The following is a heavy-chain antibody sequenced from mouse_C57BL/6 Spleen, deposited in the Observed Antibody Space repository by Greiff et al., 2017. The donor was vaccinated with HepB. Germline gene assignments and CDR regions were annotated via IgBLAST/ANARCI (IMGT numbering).Heavy chain of an antibody. CDR3: TRFTTVVPYAMDY. CDR2: IDPETGGT. Sequence: VQLQQSGAELVRPGASVTLSCKASGYTFTDYEMHWVKQTPVHGLEWIGAIDPETGGTAYNQKFKGKAILTADKSYSTAYMELRSLTSEDSAVYYCTRFTTVVPYAMDYWGQGTSVTVSS. CDR1: GYTFTDYE. V-gene: IGHV1-15*01. J-gene: IGHJ4*01. D-gene: IGHD1-1*01.